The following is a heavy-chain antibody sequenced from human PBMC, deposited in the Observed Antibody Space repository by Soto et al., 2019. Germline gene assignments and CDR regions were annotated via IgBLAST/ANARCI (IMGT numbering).Heavy chain of an antibody. CDR1: GFTFNTAW. Sequence: PGGSLRLSCAASGFTFNTAWMTWVRQAPGKGLEWVGRIRPKTDGGAADYAAPVKGRFTISRDDSENTLYLQMSSLKTEDTAVYYCTTAPDIVLVAGGGTSYYMDVWGEGTTVTVSS. J-gene: IGHJ6*03. V-gene: IGHV3-15*01. CDR3: TTAPDIVLVAGGGTSYYMDV. CDR2: IRPKTDGGAA. D-gene: IGHD2-15*01.